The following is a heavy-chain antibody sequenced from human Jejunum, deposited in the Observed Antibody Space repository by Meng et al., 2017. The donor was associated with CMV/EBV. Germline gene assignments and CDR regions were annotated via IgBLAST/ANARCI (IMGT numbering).Heavy chain of an antibody. CDR2: LYSNGIDR. CDR1: FSTYA. V-gene: IGHV3-23*03. CDR3: AKSHCSSTSCYYYGMDV. Sequence: FSTYAMRWVRQAPGQGLEWVSLLYSNGIDRYYADSVKGRFTLSRDNAKNTLFLEMNSLRAEDTAVYYCAKSHCSSTSCYYYGMDVWGQGTTVTVSS. D-gene: IGHD2-2*01. J-gene: IGHJ6*02.